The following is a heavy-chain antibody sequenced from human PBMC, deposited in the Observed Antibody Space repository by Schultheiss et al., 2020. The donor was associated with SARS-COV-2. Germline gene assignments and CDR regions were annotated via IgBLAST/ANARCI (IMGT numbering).Heavy chain of an antibody. J-gene: IGHJ4*01. CDR3: ARDSPILPYGLVDY. CDR1: GFTFSSYS. CDR2: ISSSGSYI. D-gene: IGHD4-17*01. Sequence: GGSLRLSCAASGFTFSSYSMNWVRQAPGKGLEWVASISSSGSYIHYADSVKGRFPISRDNAKKSLYLQMNGLRADDTAVYYCARDSPILPYGLVDYWGQGTLVTVSS. V-gene: IGHV3-21*01.